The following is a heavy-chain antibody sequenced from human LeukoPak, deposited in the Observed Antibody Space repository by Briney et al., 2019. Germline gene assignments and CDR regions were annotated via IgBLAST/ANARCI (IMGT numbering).Heavy chain of an antibody. CDR3: ARDRGYSRPYWYFDL. D-gene: IGHD5-12*01. J-gene: IGHJ2*01. V-gene: IGHV1-2*02. Sequence: ASVKVSCKASGYTFTGYYMHWVRQAPGQGLEWMGWVNPNSGGTNYAQKFQGRVTMTRDTSISTAYMELSRLRSDDTAVYYCARDRGYSRPYWYFDLWGRGTLVTVSS. CDR2: VNPNSGGT. CDR1: GYTFTGYY.